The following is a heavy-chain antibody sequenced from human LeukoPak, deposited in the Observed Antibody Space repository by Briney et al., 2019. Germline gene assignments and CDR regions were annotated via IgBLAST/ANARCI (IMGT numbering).Heavy chain of an antibody. J-gene: IGHJ2*01. CDR3: AKGGRTVACTVWYFEL. V-gene: IGHV3-48*01. Sequence: GGSLRLSCAASGFTFSFYSMNWVRQAPGKGLEWVSYISSSSNTIYYADSVKGRFTISRDNAKNSLYLQINSLRAEDTAVYYCAKGGRTVACTVWYFELWGRGTLVTVSS. D-gene: IGHD6-19*01. CDR2: ISSSSNTI. CDR1: GFTFSFYS.